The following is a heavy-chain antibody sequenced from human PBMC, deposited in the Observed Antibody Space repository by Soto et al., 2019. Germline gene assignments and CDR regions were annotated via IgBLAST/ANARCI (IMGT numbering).Heavy chain of an antibody. D-gene: IGHD2-2*01. CDR3: GRQPGHCGSTTCFGYYSVDV. CDR2: IYYSGST. Sequence: QLQLQESGPRLVKPSETLSLTCSVSGGSISSSSYSWGWIRQPPGKGLEWIGTIYYSGSTHYNPSRDVRVAISAATPNNQLSLRLSSVTASDTAVYYCGRQPGHCGSTTCFGYYSVDVWGQGTTVTVS. J-gene: IGHJ6*02. CDR1: GGSISSSSYS. V-gene: IGHV4-39*01.